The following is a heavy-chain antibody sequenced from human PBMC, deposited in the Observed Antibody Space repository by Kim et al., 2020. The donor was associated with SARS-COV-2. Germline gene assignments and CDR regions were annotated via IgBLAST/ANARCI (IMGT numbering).Heavy chain of an antibody. J-gene: IGHJ5*02. CDR3: ARDRWPYNWFDP. Sequence: YYAGSVKGRFTISRDNAKNSLYLQMNSLRAEDTAVYYCARDRWPYNWFDPWGQGTLVTVSS. V-gene: IGHV3-21*01. D-gene: IGHD2-15*01.